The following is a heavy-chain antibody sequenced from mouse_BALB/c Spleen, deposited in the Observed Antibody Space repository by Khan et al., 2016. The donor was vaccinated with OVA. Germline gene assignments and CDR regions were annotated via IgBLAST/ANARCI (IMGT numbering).Heavy chain of an antibody. J-gene: IGHJ2*01. V-gene: IGHV3-2*02. CDR3: ARGNYYGYYFDY. CDR1: GYSITSGYA. D-gene: IGHD1-1*01. CDR2: ISYSGFT. Sequence: EVQLQESGPGPVKPSQSLSLTCTVTGYSITSGYAWNWIRQFPGNKLEWMGYISYSGFTSYTPSLKSRISITRDTSKNQFFLQLNSVTTEDTATYYCARGNYYGYYFDYWGQGTTLTVSS.